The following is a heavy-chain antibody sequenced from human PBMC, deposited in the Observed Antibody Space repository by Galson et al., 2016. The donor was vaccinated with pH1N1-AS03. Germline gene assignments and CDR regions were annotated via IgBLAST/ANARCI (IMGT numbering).Heavy chain of an antibody. CDR3: ARHVSGRYPNNLDS. CDR1: GDTFSSYT. Sequence: SVKVSCKASGDTFSSYTINWVRQAPGQGLEWMGGIIVLVGIANYAHKFQGRVTITADDSTSTAYMELASLTSEDTAVYYCARHVSGRYPNNLDSWGQGTLVIVSS. J-gene: IGHJ4*02. V-gene: IGHV1-69*10. CDR2: IIVLVGIA. D-gene: IGHD1-26*01.